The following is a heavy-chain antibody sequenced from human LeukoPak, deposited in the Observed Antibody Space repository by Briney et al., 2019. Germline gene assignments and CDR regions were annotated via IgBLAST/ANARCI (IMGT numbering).Heavy chain of an antibody. Sequence: GGSLRLSCAASGFTFSSYEMNWVRQAPGKGLEWVSYISSRGGTIYYADSVKGRFTISRDNAKNSLYLQMNSLRAEDTAVYYCASGLAGGQRDVRVDYWGQGTLVTVSS. CDR3: ASGLAGGQRDVRVDY. V-gene: IGHV3-48*03. CDR2: ISSRGGTI. J-gene: IGHJ4*02. CDR1: GFTFSSYE. D-gene: IGHD2-15*01.